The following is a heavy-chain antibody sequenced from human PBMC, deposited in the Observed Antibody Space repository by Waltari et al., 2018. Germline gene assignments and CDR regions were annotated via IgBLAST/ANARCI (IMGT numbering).Heavy chain of an antibody. CDR3: AGSAYGSGSPAFGY. V-gene: IGHV4-38-2*02. CDR2: IYHSGST. J-gene: IGHJ4*02. CDR1: GYSISSGYY. D-gene: IGHD3-10*01. Sequence: QVQLQESGPGLVKPSETLSLTCTVSGYSISSGYYWGWIRQPPGKGLEWIGSIYHSGSTYYNPSLKSRVTISVDTSKNQFSLKLSSVTAADTAVYYCAGSAYGSGSPAFGYWGQGTLVTVSS.